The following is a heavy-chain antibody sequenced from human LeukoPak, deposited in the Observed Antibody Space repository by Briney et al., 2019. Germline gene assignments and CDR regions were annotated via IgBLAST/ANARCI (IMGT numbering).Heavy chain of an antibody. J-gene: IGHJ4*02. CDR2: IYYSGST. CDR1: NGSISSRSYY. Sequence: SETLSLTCTVSNGSISSRSYYWGWIRQPPGKGLEWIGSIYYSGSTYYNPSLKSRVTISVDTSKNQFSLKLSSVTAADTAVYYCARDNSSGYYYATQFDYWGQGTLVTVSS. V-gene: IGHV4-39*07. CDR3: ARDNSSGYYYATQFDY. D-gene: IGHD3-22*01.